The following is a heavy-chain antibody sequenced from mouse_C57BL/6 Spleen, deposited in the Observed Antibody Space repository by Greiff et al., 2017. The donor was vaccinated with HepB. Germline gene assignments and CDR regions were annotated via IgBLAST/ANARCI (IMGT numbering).Heavy chain of an antibody. CDR3: ARSYYGSSSPFDY. CDR2: INPNNGGT. J-gene: IGHJ2*01. V-gene: IGHV1-18*01. CDR1: GYTFTDYN. D-gene: IGHD1-1*01. Sequence: EVKLVESGPELVKPGASVKIPCKASGYTFTDYNMDWVKQSHGKSLEWIGDINPNNGGTIYNQKFKGKATLTVDKSSSTAYMELRSLTSEDTAVYYCARSYYGSSSPFDYWGQGTTLTVSS.